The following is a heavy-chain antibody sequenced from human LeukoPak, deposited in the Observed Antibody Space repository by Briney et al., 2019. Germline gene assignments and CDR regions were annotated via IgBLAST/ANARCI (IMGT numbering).Heavy chain of an antibody. Sequence: GGSLRLSCAASGFTFSSYGMHWVRQAPGKGLEWVAVISYDGSNKYYADSVKGRFTISRDNAKNSLYLQMNSPRAEDTAVYYCARDRLGYWGQGTLVTVSS. J-gene: IGHJ4*02. CDR2: ISYDGSNK. CDR1: GFTFSSYG. CDR3: ARDRLGY. V-gene: IGHV3-30*03.